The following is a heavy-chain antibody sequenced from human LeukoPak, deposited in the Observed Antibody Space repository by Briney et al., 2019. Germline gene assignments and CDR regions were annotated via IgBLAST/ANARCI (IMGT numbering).Heavy chain of an antibody. V-gene: IGHV4-59*07. Sequence: SDTLSLTCTVSGGSISSYYWSWIRQPPGKGLEWIGYIYYSGSTNYNPSLKSRVTISVDTSKNQFSLKLSSVTAADTAVYYSERGIRYFDAARPHHDAFDIWGQGTMVTVSS. J-gene: IGHJ3*02. CDR3: ERGIRYFDAARPHHDAFDI. CDR2: IYYSGST. CDR1: GGSISSYY. D-gene: IGHD3-9*01.